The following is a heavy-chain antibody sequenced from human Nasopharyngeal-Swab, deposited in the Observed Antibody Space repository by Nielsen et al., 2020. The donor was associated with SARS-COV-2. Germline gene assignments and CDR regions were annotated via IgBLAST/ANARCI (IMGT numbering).Heavy chain of an antibody. CDR1: GFTFSDSA. V-gene: IGHV3-73*01. J-gene: IGHJ4*02. D-gene: IGHD2-21*02. Sequence: ESLKISCAASGFTFSDSAIHRVRQASGKGLEWVGRIRSKGNNYATAYAASVKGRFIIFRDDPTNTAYLQMNSLKTEDTAVYYCTRCGGGCYSGRDYWGQGTLVTVSS. CDR2: IRSKGNNYAT. CDR3: TRCGGGCYSGRDY.